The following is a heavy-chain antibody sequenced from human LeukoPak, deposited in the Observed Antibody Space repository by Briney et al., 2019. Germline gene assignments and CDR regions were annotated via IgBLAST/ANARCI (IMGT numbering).Heavy chain of an antibody. D-gene: IGHD6-19*01. Sequence: PGGSLRLSCAASGFTFSSYEMNWVRQAPGKGLEWVSYISSSGSTIYYADSVKGRFTISRDNAKNSLYLQMNSLRAEDTAVYYCARGYSSGWYDYYYYMDVWGKGTAVTISS. CDR1: GFTFSSYE. J-gene: IGHJ6*03. CDR3: ARGYSSGWYDYYYYMDV. CDR2: ISSSGSTI. V-gene: IGHV3-48*03.